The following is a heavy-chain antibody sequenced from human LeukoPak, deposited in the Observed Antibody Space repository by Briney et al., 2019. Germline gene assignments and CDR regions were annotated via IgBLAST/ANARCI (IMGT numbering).Heavy chain of an antibody. CDR3: ASPYSSSWLPDAFDI. J-gene: IGHJ3*02. D-gene: IGHD6-13*01. CDR2: ISSSGSTI. Sequence: GGSLGLSCAASGFTFSSYAMSWVRQAPGKGLEWVSYISSSGSTIYYADSVKGRFTISRDNAKNSLYLQMNSLRAEDTAVYYCASPYSSSWLPDAFDIWGQGTMVTASS. V-gene: IGHV3-48*04. CDR1: GFTFSSYA.